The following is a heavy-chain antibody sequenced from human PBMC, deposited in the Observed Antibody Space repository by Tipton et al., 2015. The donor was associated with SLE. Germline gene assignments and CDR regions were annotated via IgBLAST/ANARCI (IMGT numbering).Heavy chain of an antibody. CDR1: GGSIIDHY. V-gene: IGHV4-59*08. CDR3: ARGLVTWRGAIVGVDV. CDR2: VYYSGTT. Sequence: TLSLTCTVSGGSIIDHYWSWIRQPPGKGLEWIGYVYYSGTTDYNPSLGSRVTISVDTSKNQFSLKLSSVTAADTAVYYCARGLVTWRGAIVGVDVWGQGTTVTVSS. D-gene: IGHD2-21*02. J-gene: IGHJ6*02.